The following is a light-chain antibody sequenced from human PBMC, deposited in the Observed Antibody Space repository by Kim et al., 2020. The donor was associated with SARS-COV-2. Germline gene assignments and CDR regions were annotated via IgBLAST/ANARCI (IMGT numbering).Light chain of an antibody. Sequence: SSSVGDIIIITCRASQSISTSLNWYQQKPGKAPNLLIYAASSLQSGVPSRFSGSGSGTDFTLTISNLQPEDFAIYYCQQSHGFPYSFGQGTKLEIK. CDR3: QQSHGFPYS. CDR1: QSISTS. V-gene: IGKV1-39*01. J-gene: IGKJ2*03. CDR2: AAS.